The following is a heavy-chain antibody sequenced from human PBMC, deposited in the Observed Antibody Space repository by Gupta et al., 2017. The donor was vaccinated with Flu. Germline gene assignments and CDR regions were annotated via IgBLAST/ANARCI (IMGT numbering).Heavy chain of an antibody. CDR1: GFTFSGYT. V-gene: IGHV3-21*02. CDR2: ITASSTNI. CDR3: AREDRVVVVPTGLDS. J-gene: IGHJ4*02. D-gene: IGHD2-21*01. Sequence: EVQLAESGGGLVKPGGSLRVSCAASGFTFSGYTMNWFRQAPGKGLEGVASITASSTNINYAASVRGRFTIFRDNAANSRFLEMNSLRAEDTAVYFCAREDRVVVVPTGLDSWGQGTLVTVSS.